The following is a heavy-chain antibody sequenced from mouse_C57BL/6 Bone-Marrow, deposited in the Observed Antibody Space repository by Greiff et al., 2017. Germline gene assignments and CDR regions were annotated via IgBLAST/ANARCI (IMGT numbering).Heavy chain of an antibody. J-gene: IGHJ4*01. D-gene: IGHD2-1*01. CDR2: ISYDGSN. Sequence: EVQLQQSGPGLVKPSQSLSLTCSVTGYSIPSGYYWNWIRQFPGNKLEWMGYISYDGSNNYNPSLKNRISITRDTSKNQFFLTLNSVTTEDTATYYCAREKVYYGNYLYAMDYWGQGTSVTVSS. CDR3: AREKVYYGNYLYAMDY. V-gene: IGHV3-6*01. CDR1: GYSIPSGYY.